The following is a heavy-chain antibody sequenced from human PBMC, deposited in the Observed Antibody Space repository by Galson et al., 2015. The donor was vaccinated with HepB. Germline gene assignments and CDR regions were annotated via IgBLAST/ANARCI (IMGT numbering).Heavy chain of an antibody. CDR1: GFPFNTYW. D-gene: IGHD6-19*01. V-gene: IGHV3-7*01. J-gene: IGHJ4*02. Sequence: SLRLSCAASGFPFNTYWMTWVRQAPGKGLEWVANINEDGSDKNYVDSVKGRFIISRDNAKGALYLQMNSLRADDTAVYYCATRGQAMADWGQGTLVTVSS. CDR2: INEDGSDK. CDR3: ATRGQAMAD.